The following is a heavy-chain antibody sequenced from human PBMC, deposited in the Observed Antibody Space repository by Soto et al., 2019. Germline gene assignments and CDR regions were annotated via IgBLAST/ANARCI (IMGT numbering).Heavy chain of an antibody. Sequence: VGSLRLSCAVSGFTFSSYSMNWVRQAPWNMEEWVSSISSSSSYRCYADTVKGGLPISRDNAKNSLYLQMNSLRAEDTAVYYCARDIRAGYAAGTLLPFRTYYYGMDVAGQETTVTVTS. CDR2: ISSSSSYR. CDR3: ARDIRAGYAAGTLLPFRTYYYGMDV. D-gene: IGHD6-13*01. CDR1: GFTFSSYS. V-gene: IGHV3-21*01. J-gene: IGHJ6*02.